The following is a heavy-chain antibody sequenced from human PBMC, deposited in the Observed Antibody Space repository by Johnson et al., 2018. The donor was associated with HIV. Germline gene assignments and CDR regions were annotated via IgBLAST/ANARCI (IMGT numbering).Heavy chain of an antibody. V-gene: IGHV3-30*02. CDR3: VRGGQWGATDAVDV. Sequence: QVQLVESGGGVVQPGGSLRLSCAASGFTFSSYGMHWVRQAPGKGLEWVAFTRYDGSNKYYADSVKGRFTISRDNSKNSLYLQMNSLRPEDTAVYYCVRGGQWGATDAVDVWGQGTMVTVSS. CDR1: GFTFSSYG. CDR2: TRYDGSNK. D-gene: IGHD6-19*01. J-gene: IGHJ3*01.